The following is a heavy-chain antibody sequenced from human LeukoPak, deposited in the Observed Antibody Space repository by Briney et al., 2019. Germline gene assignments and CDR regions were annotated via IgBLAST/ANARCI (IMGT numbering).Heavy chain of an antibody. J-gene: IGHJ6*04. CDR3: ATRYCSIAACRASSYKCMDD. CDR1: GFSFREYP. D-gene: IGHD2-2*01. CDR2: INQDGGGR. Sequence: PGKSLRLSCVGSGFSFREYPIHWVRQAPGKGLEWVANINQDGGGRYYVDSVQGRFIISRDNAQNSVHLQMNSLRAEDTAVYYCATRYCSIAACRASSYKCMDDWGKGTTVIVSS. V-gene: IGHV3-7*01.